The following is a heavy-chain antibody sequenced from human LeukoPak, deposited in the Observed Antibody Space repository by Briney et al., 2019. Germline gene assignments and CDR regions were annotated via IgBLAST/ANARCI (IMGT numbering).Heavy chain of an antibody. D-gene: IGHD5-12*01. CDR1: GFTFSSYS. V-gene: IGHV3-21*01. CDR2: ISSSSRYI. Sequence: GGSLRLSCAASGFTFSSYSMNWVCQAPGKGLEWVSSISSSSRYIYYADSVKGRFTIARDNAKESLYVQMNSLRAEDTAVYYCARGGAAFDNWGQGTLVTVSS. CDR3: ARGGAAFDN. J-gene: IGHJ4*02.